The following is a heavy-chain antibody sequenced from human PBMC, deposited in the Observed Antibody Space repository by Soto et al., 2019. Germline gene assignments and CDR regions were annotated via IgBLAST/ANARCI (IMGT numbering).Heavy chain of an antibody. J-gene: IGHJ4*02. V-gene: IGHV3-15*01. Sequence: GGSLRLSCASSVCTFSNAWLSWVRQSPGKWLEWVGHIKTTTDGGTTDYAAPVKGRFTISRDDSQNTLYLQMDSLNTEDTAVYFCTTEIQGYRYFEYLGQGTLVIVSS. CDR2: IKTTTDGGTT. D-gene: IGHD5-18*01. CDR1: VCTFSNAW. CDR3: TTEIQGYRYFEY.